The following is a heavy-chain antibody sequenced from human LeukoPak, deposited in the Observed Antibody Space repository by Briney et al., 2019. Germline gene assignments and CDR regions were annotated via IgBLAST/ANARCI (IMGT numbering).Heavy chain of an antibody. V-gene: IGHV1-69*13. J-gene: IGHJ5*02. CDR3: ASGQYKANNWFDP. D-gene: IGHD3-9*01. CDR1: GGTFSSYA. Sequence: SVKVSCKASGGTFSSYAISWVRQAPGQGLEWMGGIIPIFGTANYAQKFQGRVTITADESTSTAYMELSSLRSEDTAVYYCASGQYKANNWFDPWGQETLVTVSS. CDR2: IIPIFGTA.